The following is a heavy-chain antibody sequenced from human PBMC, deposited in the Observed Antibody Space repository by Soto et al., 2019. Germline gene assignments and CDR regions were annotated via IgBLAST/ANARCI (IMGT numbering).Heavy chain of an antibody. D-gene: IGHD3-9*01. CDR1: GGTFSSYT. Sequence: QVQLVQSGAEVKKPGSSVKVSCKASGGTFSSYTISWVRQAPGQGLEWMGRIIPILGIANYAQKFQGRVTITADKSTSTAYKELSSLRSEDTAVYYCARGTGYSSDAFDIWGQGTMVTVSS. V-gene: IGHV1-69*02. J-gene: IGHJ3*02. CDR3: ARGTGYSSDAFDI. CDR2: IIPILGIA.